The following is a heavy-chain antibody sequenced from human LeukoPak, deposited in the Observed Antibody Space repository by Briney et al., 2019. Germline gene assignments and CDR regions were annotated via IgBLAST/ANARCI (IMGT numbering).Heavy chain of an antibody. V-gene: IGHV4-34*01. J-gene: IGHJ4*02. CDR3: ARGLSKYYDSSGYYHYFDY. D-gene: IGHD3-22*01. CDR2: INHSGST. CDR1: GGSFSGYY. Sequence: PSETLSLTCAVYGGSFSGYYWSWIRQPPGKGLEWIGEINHSGSTNYNPSLKSRVTISVDTSKNQFSLKLSSVTAADTAVYYCARGLSKYYDSSGYYHYFDYWGQGTLVTVSS.